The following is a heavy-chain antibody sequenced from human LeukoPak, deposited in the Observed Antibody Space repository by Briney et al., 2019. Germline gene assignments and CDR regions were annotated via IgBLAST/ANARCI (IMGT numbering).Heavy chain of an antibody. D-gene: IGHD6-19*01. CDR1: GFAFSNYA. CDR3: ARDLGYSSGWHRGYFDY. CDR2: ITGSSGST. J-gene: IGHJ4*02. Sequence: GGSPRLSCAASGFAFSNYAMSWVRQAPGKGLEWASPGKGLEWVSAITGSSGSTFYADSVKGRFTISRDNSKNTLYLQMNSLRAEDTAVYYCARDLGYSSGWHRGYFDYWGQGTLVTVSS. V-gene: IGHV3-23*01.